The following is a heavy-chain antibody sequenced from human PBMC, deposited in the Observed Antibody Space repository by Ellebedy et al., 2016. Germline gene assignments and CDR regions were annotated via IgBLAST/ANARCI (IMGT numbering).Heavy chain of an antibody. CDR3: AKNAYGSGSHFYFDY. J-gene: IGHJ4*02. D-gene: IGHD3-10*01. Sequence: GESLKISXAASGFSVSRNYMSWVRQAPGRGLEWVAMISGGGYSIYYADSVKGRFTISRDDSKGTLYLQMGSLRAEDTAVYYCAKNAYGSGSHFYFDYWGQGALVTVSS. CDR2: ISGGGYSI. V-gene: IGHV3-53*01. CDR1: GFSVSRNY.